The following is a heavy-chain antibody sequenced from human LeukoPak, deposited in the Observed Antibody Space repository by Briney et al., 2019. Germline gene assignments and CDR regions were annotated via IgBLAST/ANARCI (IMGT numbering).Heavy chain of an antibody. CDR3: ARQGGKGYGDYASDAFDI. J-gene: IGHJ3*02. CDR1: GGSISSGDYY. V-gene: IGHV4-30-4*01. CDR2: IYYSGST. D-gene: IGHD4-17*01. Sequence: SQTLSLTCTVSGGSISSGDYYCSWIRQPPGKGLEWIGYIYYSGSTYYNPSLKSRVTISVDTSKNQFSLKLSSVTAADTAVYYCARQGGKGYGDYASDAFDIWGQGTMVTVSS.